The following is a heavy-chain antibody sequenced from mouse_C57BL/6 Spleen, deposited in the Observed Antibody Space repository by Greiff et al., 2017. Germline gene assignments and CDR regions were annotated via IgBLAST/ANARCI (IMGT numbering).Heavy chain of an antibody. CDR1: GYTFTSYW. V-gene: IGHV1-64*01. CDR2: IHPNSGST. J-gene: IGHJ1*03. D-gene: IGHD2-4*01. Sequence: QVQLQQPGAELVKPGASVKLSCKASGYTFTSYWMHWVKQRPGQGLEWIGMIHPNSGSTNYNEKFKSKATLTVDKSSSTAYMQLSSLTSEDSAVYYCARRGYDYDGWYFDVWGTGTTVTVSS. CDR3: ARRGYDYDGWYFDV.